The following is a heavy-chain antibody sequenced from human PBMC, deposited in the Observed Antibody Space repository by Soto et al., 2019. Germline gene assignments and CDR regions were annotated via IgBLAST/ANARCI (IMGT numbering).Heavy chain of an antibody. J-gene: IGHJ4*02. CDR3: GTVFEH. CDR1: GITFTNYW. V-gene: IGHV3-74*01. CDR2: VDSDGRDT. Sequence: EVQLVESGGGSVQPGGSLRLSCVASGITFTNYWMHWVRQVPGKGLVWVARVDSDGRDTSYADFVKGRFTTSRDNAKNTLYLQMNSLRVEDTAMYYCGTVFEHWGQGIPVTVSS.